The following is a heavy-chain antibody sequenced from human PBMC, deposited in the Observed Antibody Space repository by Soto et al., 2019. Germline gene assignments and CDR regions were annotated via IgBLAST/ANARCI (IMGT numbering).Heavy chain of an antibody. CDR2: ISSTTNYI. CDR3: ARESEDLTSNFDY. Sequence: AGSLRLSCAVSGFTFTRYSMNWVRQAPGKGLEWVSSISSTTNYIYYGDSMKGRFTISRDNAKNSLYLEMNSLRAEDTAVYYCARESEDLTSNFDYWGQGTLVTVSS. J-gene: IGHJ4*02. CDR1: GFTFTRYS. V-gene: IGHV3-21*06.